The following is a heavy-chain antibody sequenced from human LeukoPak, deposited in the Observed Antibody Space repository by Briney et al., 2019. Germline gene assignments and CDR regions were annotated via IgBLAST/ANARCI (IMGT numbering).Heavy chain of an antibody. D-gene: IGHD2-2*02. CDR3: ARDQDCSSTSCYIGDYMDV. J-gene: IGHJ6*03. CDR2: ISPSGGGT. CDR1: GFTFSSYG. V-gene: IGHV3-23*01. Sequence: GGSLRLSCAASGFTFSSYGMNWVRQAPGKGLEWVSGISPSGGGTYYADSVKGRFTISRGDSKNTLSLQMNSLRVEDTAVYYCARDQDCSSTSCYIGDYMDVWGKGTTVTISS.